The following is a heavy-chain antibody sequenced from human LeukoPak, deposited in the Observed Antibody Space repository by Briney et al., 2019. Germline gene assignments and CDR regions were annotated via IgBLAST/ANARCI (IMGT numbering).Heavy chain of an antibody. CDR1: GFTFSSYG. CDR3: AKGRGGSGWLGEFGY. V-gene: IGHV3-30*18. CDR2: ISYDGSNK. J-gene: IGHJ4*02. Sequence: GGSLRLSCAASGFTFSSYGMHWVRQAPGKGLEWVAVISYDGSNKYYADSVKGRFTISRDNSKNTLYLQMNSLRAEDTAVYYCAKGRGGSGWLGEFGYWGQGTLVTVSS. D-gene: IGHD6-19*01.